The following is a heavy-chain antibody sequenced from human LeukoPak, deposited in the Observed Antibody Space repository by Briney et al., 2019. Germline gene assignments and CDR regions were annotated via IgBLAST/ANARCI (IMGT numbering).Heavy chain of an antibody. CDR2: ISTYDGNT. Sequence: ASVKVSCKASGYTFTSYDISWVRQAPGQGLEWMGWISTYDGNTDYLQKFQGRVIMTKDTTTNTSYMELTSLRSDDTAVYYCARDLLDFRSAPAYLDYWGQGTLVTVSS. J-gene: IGHJ4*02. D-gene: IGHD3-3*01. V-gene: IGHV1-18*01. CDR1: GYTFTSYD. CDR3: ARDLLDFRSAPAYLDY.